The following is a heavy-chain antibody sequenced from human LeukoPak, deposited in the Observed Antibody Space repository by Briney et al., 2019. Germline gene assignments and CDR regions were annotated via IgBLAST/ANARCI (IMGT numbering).Heavy chain of an antibody. CDR3: ARVRRWFGPYDAFDI. CDR1: GFTFSSYW. CDR2: IKQDGSEK. J-gene: IGHJ3*02. Sequence: QPGGSLRLSCAASGFTFSSYWMSWVRQAPGKGLEWVANIKQDGSEKYYVDSVKGRFTISRDNAKNSLYLQMNSLRAEDTAVYYCARVRRWFGPYDAFDIWGQGTMVTVSS. V-gene: IGHV3-7*01. D-gene: IGHD3-10*01.